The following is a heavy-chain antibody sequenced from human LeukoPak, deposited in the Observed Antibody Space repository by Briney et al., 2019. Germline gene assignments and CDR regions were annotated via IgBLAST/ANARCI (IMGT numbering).Heavy chain of an antibody. CDR1: GFAFSDSW. J-gene: IGHJ6*02. CDR2: IKGDGSAK. V-gene: IGHV3-7*01. CDR3: AGVALYYYNYNLDV. D-gene: IGHD2-15*01. Sequence: AGGSLRLACAASGFAFSDSWMTWIRQAPGKGLEWVAFIKGDGSAKKYVDSVKGRFTISRDNAKNSLFLQMNSLRAEDTAVYYCAGVALYYYNYNLDVWGQGTTVTVSS.